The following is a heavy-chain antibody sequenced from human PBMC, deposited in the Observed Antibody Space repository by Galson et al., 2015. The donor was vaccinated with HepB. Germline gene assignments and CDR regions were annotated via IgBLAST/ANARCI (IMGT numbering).Heavy chain of an antibody. J-gene: IGHJ4*02. V-gene: IGHV4-59*01. CDR2: IHYSGST. CDR1: GASISSYY. CDR3: AGDTSSWERNDY. Sequence: TLPLTCIVSGASISSYYWTWIRQSPGKGLEWIGYIHYSGSTNYNPSLKSRVTISIDASKSQFSLKLNSVAAADTAVYYCAGDTSSWERNDYWGQGTLVTVSS. D-gene: IGHD6-13*01.